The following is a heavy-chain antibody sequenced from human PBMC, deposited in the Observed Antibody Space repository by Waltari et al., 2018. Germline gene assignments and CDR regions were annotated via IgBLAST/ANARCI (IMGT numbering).Heavy chain of an antibody. CDR1: GYTFTSYA. J-gene: IGHJ4*02. CDR3: ARGKRYYDFWSGYPTDY. CDR2: INTNTGNP. V-gene: IGHV7-4-1*02. Sequence: QVQLVQSGSELKKPGASVKVSCKASGYTFTSYAMNWVRQAPGQGLEWRGWINTNTGNPTYAQGFTGRFVFSLDTSVSTAYLQISSLKAEDTAVYYCARGKRYYDFWSGYPTDYWGQGTLVTVSS. D-gene: IGHD3-3*01.